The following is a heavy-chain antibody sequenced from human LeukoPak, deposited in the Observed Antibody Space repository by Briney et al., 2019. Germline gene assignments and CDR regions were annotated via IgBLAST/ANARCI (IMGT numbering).Heavy chain of an antibody. D-gene: IGHD5-24*01. CDR1: GFTFSSYA. V-gene: IGHV3-23*01. CDR3: ARASFKDGYNYYYFDY. CDR2: ISGSGGSA. Sequence: GGSLRLSCAASGFTFSSYAMNWVRQAPGRGLEWVSGISGSGGSAYYADSVKGRFTISRDNSKNTLYLQMNSLRAEDTAVYYCARASFKDGYNYYYFDYWGQGTLVTVSS. J-gene: IGHJ4*02.